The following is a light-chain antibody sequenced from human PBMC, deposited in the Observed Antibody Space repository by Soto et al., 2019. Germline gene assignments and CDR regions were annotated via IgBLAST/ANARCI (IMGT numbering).Light chain of an antibody. V-gene: IGKV2-30*01. J-gene: IGKJ1*01. Sequence: VLMTQSPLSLPVTLGQPASISCRSTQNIVYSDGNVYLNWFQQRPGQSPRRLIYMISNRDSGVPDRFSGSGSGTDFTLKISRVEAEDVGVYYCMQGTHWPWTFGQGTKVDI. CDR1: QNIVYSDGNVY. CDR3: MQGTHWPWT. CDR2: MIS.